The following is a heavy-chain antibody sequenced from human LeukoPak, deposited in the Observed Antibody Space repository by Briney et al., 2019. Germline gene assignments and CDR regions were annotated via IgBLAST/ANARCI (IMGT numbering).Heavy chain of an antibody. J-gene: IGHJ3*02. CDR1: GGTFSSYA. CDR2: ITPIFGTA. D-gene: IGHD5-24*01. Sequence: SVKVSCKASGGTFSSYAISWVRQAPGQGLEWMGGITPIFGTANYAQKFQGRVTITTDESTSTAYMELSSLRSEDTAVYYCARDSRWLQSDDAFDIWGQGTMVTVSS. CDR3: ARDSRWLQSDDAFDI. V-gene: IGHV1-69*05.